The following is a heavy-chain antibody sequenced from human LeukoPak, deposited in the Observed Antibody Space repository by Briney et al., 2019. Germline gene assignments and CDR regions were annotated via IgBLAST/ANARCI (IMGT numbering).Heavy chain of an antibody. Sequence: GESMKISCKGSGYSFTSYWIGWVRQMPGKGLEWMGIIYPGDSDTRYSPSFQGQVTISADKSISTAYLQWSSLKASDTAMYYCARHEYSSSWYFRPSDYWGQGTLVTVSS. CDR3: ARHEYSSSWYFRPSDY. V-gene: IGHV5-51*01. CDR2: IYPGDSDT. D-gene: IGHD6-13*01. J-gene: IGHJ4*02. CDR1: GYSFTSYW.